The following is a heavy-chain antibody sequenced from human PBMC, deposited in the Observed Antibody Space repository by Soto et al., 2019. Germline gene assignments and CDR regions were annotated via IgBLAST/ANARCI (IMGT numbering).Heavy chain of an antibody. CDR1: GYTFTSYY. CDR3: ARVGYYYSSGYYIFDY. CDR2: TNPSGGST. V-gene: IGHV1-46*01. J-gene: IGHJ4*02. D-gene: IGHD3-22*01. Sequence: ASVKVSCKASGYTFTSYYMHWVRQAPGQGLEWMGITNPSGGSTSYAQKFQGRVTMTRDTSTSTVYMELSSLRSEDTAVYYCARVGYYYSSGYYIFDYWGQGTLVTVSS.